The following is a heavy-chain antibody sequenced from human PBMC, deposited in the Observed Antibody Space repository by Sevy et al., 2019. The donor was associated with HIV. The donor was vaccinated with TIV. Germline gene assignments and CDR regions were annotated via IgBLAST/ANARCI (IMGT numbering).Heavy chain of an antibody. D-gene: IGHD6-19*01. CDR3: ATGIYNSGWYAPGYFDN. CDR1: GFTFSSYA. Sequence: GGSLRLSYAASGFTFSSYAMIWVRQAPGKGLEWVSGISGSGDTTYYADSVKDRFTISSDNSMNTMYLQMNGLRAEDAAVYYCATGIYNSGWYAPGYFDNWGQGTLVTVSS. V-gene: IGHV3-23*01. CDR2: ISGSGDTT. J-gene: IGHJ4*02.